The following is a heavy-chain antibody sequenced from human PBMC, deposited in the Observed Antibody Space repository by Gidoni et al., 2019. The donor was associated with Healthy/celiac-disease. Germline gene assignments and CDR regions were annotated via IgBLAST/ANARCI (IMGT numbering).Heavy chain of an antibody. V-gene: IGHV2-26*01. CDR3: ARIERRNHAFDI. D-gene: IGHD1-1*01. Sequence: QVTLKESGPVLVKPTEPLTLPCTVSGSSLSNARMGVSWIRQPPAKALEWLAHIFSNDEKSYSTSLKSRLTISKDTSKSQVVLTMTNMDPVDTATYYCARIERRNHAFDIWGQGTMVTVSS. J-gene: IGHJ3*02. CDR1: GSSLSNARMG. CDR2: IFSNDEK.